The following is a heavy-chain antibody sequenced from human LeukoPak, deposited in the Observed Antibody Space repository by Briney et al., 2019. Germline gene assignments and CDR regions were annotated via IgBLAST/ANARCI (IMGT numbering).Heavy chain of an antibody. J-gene: IGHJ6*04. D-gene: IGHD3-10*01. CDR3: ATNPHIYDSGRLDV. CDR1: GHTLTELS. Sequence: ASVKVSCKVSGHTLTELSMHWVLQAPGKGLEWMGGFDPEDGETIYAQKFQGRVTMTEDTSTDTAYMELSSLRSEDTAVYYCATNPHIYDSGRLDVWGKGATVTVSS. CDR2: FDPEDGET. V-gene: IGHV1-24*01.